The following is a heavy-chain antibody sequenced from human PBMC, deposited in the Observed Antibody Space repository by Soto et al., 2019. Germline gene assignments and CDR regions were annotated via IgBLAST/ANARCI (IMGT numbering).Heavy chain of an antibody. V-gene: IGHV4-31*03. CDR1: GGSISSGGYY. J-gene: IGHJ5*02. CDR2: IYYSGST. Sequence: QVQLQESGPGLVNPSQTLSLTCTVSGGSISSGGYYWSWIRQHPGKGLEWIGYIYYSGSTYYNPSLKSRVTISVDTSKNQFSLKLSSVTAADTAVYYCARGREQQGNWFDPWGQGTLVTVSS. CDR3: ARGREQQGNWFDP. D-gene: IGHD6-13*01.